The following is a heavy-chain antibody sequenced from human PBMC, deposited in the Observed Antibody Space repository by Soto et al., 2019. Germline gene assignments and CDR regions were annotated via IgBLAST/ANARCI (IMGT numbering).Heavy chain of an antibody. CDR3: ARVDWGSFDY. CDR1: GASLSGYY. CDR2: IFFSGST. Sequence: SETLSLTCTVSGASLSGYYWAWIRQPPGKGLEWIGNIFFSGSTAYYSSLKSRNTMSLVTSTSHTSLKIRSVTTADTAVYYCARVDWGSFDYWGQGTLVTVSS. J-gene: IGHJ4*02. D-gene: IGHD3-9*01. V-gene: IGHV4-59*01.